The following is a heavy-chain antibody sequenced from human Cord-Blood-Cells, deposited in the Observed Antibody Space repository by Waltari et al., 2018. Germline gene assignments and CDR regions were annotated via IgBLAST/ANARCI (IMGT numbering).Heavy chain of an antibody. CDR3: AKDIIAAAGTVDY. V-gene: IGHV3-30*18. CDR2: ISYDGSNK. J-gene: IGHJ4*02. D-gene: IGHD6-13*01. CDR1: GFTFSSYG. Sequence: QVQLVESGGGVVQPGRSQRLSCAASGFTFSSYGMHWVRQAPGKGLEWVAVISYDGSNKYYADSVKGRFTISRDNSKNTLYLQMNSLGAEDTAVYYCAKDIIAAAGTVDYWGQGTLVTVSS.